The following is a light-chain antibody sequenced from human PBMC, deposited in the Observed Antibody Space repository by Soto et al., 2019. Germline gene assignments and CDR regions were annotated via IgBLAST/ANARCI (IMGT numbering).Light chain of an antibody. CDR1: SSDVGGYNY. CDR3: SSYTSSTTYV. CDR2: EVY. J-gene: IGLJ1*01. Sequence: QSALTQPASVSGSPGQSITFPCTGTSSDVGGYNYVSWHQQYPGRAPKLMIYEVYYRPSGVSDRFSGSKSGNTASLIISGLQAEDEADYYCSSYTSSTTYVFGTGTKVTV. V-gene: IGLV2-14*01.